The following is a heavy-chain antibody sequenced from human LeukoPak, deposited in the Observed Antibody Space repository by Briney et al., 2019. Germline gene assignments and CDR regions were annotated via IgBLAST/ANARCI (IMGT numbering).Heavy chain of an antibody. CDR1: GGTFSSYA. CDR2: IIPIFGTA. V-gene: IGHV1-69*05. Sequence: SVKVSCKASGGTFSSYAISWVRQAPGQGLEWMGRIIPIFGTANYAQKFQGRVTITTDESTSTAYMELSSLRSEDTAVYYCARVVPEKDAFDIWGQGTMVTVSS. CDR3: ARVVPEKDAFDI. J-gene: IGHJ3*02.